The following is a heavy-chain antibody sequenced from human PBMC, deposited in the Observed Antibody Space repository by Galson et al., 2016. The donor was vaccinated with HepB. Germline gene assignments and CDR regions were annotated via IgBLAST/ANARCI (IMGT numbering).Heavy chain of an antibody. CDR1: GFTFSRFW. D-gene: IGHD4-17*01. J-gene: IGHJ4*02. Sequence: SLRLSCAATGFTFSRFWMSWVRQAPGKGLEWVANIKQDGSEIQYVESVKGRFTISRDNAKDSLYVQMNSLRDEDTALYYCARVQDGDYVGWLTFDYWGQGAQVTVSS. V-gene: IGHV3-7*01. CDR3: ARVQDGDYVGWLTFDY. CDR2: IKQDGSEI.